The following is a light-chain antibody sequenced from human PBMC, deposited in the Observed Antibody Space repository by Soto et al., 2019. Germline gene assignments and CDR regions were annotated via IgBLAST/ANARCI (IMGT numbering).Light chain of an antibody. CDR3: QQYDSYSWT. CDR2: DVS. Sequence: DIQMTQFPSTLSASVGGIVTITCRASQSVSNWLAWYQQKPGKAPKLLIYDVSSLESGVPSRFSGSGSGTEFILNISSLQPDDFATYYCQQYDSYSWTFDQGTKVDI. J-gene: IGKJ1*01. V-gene: IGKV1-5*01. CDR1: QSVSNW.